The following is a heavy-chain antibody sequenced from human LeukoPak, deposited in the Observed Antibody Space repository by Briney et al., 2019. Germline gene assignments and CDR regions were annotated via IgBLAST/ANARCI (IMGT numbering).Heavy chain of an antibody. Sequence: TSETLSLTCTVSGGSISSYYWSWIRQPPGKRLEWIGYIYYSGSTNYNPSLKSRVTISVDTSKNQFSLKLSSVTAADTAVYYCARAATDILTGYYQYYFDYWGQGTLVTVSS. CDR3: ARAATDILTGYYQYYFDY. V-gene: IGHV4-59*01. CDR2: IYYSGST. CDR1: GGSISSYY. D-gene: IGHD3-9*01. J-gene: IGHJ4*02.